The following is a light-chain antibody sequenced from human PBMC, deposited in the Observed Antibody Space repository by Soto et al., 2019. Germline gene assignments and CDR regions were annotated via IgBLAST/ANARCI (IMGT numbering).Light chain of an antibody. Sequence: IQLTQSPSSLSASVGDKVTISCRASQAINSALAWCQQRPGKAPMVLIYDASILESRVPSRFSGSGSGTDFTITISSLQAEDFATYCCQQFNSYPLTFGEGTKVQIE. CDR2: DAS. V-gene: IGKV1-13*02. J-gene: IGKJ4*01. CDR1: QAINSA. CDR3: QQFNSYPLT.